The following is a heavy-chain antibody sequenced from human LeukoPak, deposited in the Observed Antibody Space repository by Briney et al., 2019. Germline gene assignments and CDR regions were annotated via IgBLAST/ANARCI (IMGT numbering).Heavy chain of an antibody. Sequence: GGSLRLSCAASGFTFSSYAMSWVRQAPGKGPEWVSAISGSGGSTYYADSVKGRFTISRDNSKNTLYLQMNSLRAEDTAVYYCAKIPTAYCSGGSCYLDYWGQGTLVTVSS. CDR3: AKIPTAYCSGGSCYLDY. CDR1: GFTFSSYA. CDR2: ISGSGGST. J-gene: IGHJ4*02. V-gene: IGHV3-23*01. D-gene: IGHD2-15*01.